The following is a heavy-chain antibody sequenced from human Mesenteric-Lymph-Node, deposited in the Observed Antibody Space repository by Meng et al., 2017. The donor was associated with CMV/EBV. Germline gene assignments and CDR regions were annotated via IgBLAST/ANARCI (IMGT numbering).Heavy chain of an antibody. CDR3: ARSGYCSSTSCYTAWFDP. Sequence: SETLSLTCAVYGGSFSGYYWTWFRQPPGKGLEWIGEINHSGSTNYNPSLKSRVTISVDTSKNQFSLKLSSVTAADTAVYYCARSGYCSSTSCYTAWFDPWGQGTLVTVSS. CDR2: INHSGST. D-gene: IGHD2-2*02. V-gene: IGHV4-34*01. J-gene: IGHJ5*02. CDR1: GGSFSGYY.